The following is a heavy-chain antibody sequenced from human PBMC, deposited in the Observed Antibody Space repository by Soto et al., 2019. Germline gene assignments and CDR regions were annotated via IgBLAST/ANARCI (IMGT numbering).Heavy chain of an antibody. CDR1: GGSFSDHY. CDR3: ARGTSVTGVFQSDAPDKYYFDY. V-gene: IGHV4-34*01. CDR2: VNHSGGT. Sequence: SETLSLTCAVYGGSFSDHYWSWIRQPPGKGLEWIGEVNHSGGTNYNPSLKSRVTISADTSKNQFSLKLRSVTAADTGVYFCARGTSVTGVFQSDAPDKYYFDYWSQGTLVTVSS. J-gene: IGHJ4*02. D-gene: IGHD2-21*02.